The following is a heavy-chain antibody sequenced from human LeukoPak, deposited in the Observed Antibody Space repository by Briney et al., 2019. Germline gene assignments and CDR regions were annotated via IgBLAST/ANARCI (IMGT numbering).Heavy chain of an antibody. CDR1: GFTVRSNY. CDR2: IYSGGST. V-gene: IGHV3-53*01. J-gene: IGHJ4*02. CDR3: ARGPGHYFDF. D-gene: IGHD1-14*01. Sequence: GGSLRLSCAASGFTVRSNYMSWVRQAPGKGLEWVSVIYSGGSTYYADSVKGRFTISRDNSKNTLFLQMNGLRAEDTAVYYCARGPGHYFDFWGQGTLVTVSS.